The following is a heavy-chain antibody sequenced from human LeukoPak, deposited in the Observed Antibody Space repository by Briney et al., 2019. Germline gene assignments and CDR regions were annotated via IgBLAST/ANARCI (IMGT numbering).Heavy chain of an antibody. D-gene: IGHD1-26*01. J-gene: IGHJ5*02. CDR3: ATAAVGAPINT. Sequence: ASVKVSCKVSGYTLTELSMHWVRQAPGKGLEWMGGFDPEDGETIYAQKFQGSVTMTEDTSTDTAYVELSSLRSEDKAVYYCATAAVGAPINTWGQGTLVTVSS. CDR2: FDPEDGET. CDR1: GYTLTELS. V-gene: IGHV1-24*01.